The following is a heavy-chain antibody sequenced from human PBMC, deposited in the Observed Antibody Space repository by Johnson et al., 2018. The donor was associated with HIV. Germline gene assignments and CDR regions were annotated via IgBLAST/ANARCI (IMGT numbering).Heavy chain of an antibody. D-gene: IGHD2-21*02. CDR3: AGDRNCGGDCDAFDI. J-gene: IGHJ3*02. CDR1: GFNVSSNY. CDR2: ISGSGSTI. V-gene: IGHV3-11*04. Sequence: QVQLVQSGGGLIQPGGSLRLSCAASGFNVSSNYMNWVRQAPGKGLEWVSAISGSGSTIYYADPVKARFTISRDNAKNSLDLQMNSLRAEDTAVYYCAGDRNCGGDCDAFDIWGQGTMVTVSS.